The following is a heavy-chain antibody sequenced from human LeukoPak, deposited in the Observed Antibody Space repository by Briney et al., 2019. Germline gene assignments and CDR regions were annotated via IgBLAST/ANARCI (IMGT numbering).Heavy chain of an antibody. CDR2: IWPDGSDK. CDR3: ARLFGGGTTFDY. Sequence: PGGSLRLSCAASGFSFSTYWMSWVRQGPGKGLEGVATIWPDGSDKKCVDSVRDRFTISRDNAKNSLYLQMNSLTAEDTAVYYCARLFGGGTTFDYWGQGTLVTVSS. V-gene: IGHV3-7*01. CDR1: GFSFSTYW. D-gene: IGHD3-10*01. J-gene: IGHJ4*02.